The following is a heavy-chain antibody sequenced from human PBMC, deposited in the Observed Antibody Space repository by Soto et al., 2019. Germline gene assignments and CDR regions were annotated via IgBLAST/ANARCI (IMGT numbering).Heavy chain of an antibody. J-gene: IGHJ6*02. D-gene: IGHD3-16*02. Sequence: ASVRVSCKASGYTFTSYGISWVRQAPGQGLEWMGWISAYNGNTNYAQKLQGRVTMTTDTSTSTAYMELRSLRSDDTAVYYCARGGTFGGVIVIYYYYGMDVWGQGTTVTVSS. V-gene: IGHV1-18*01. CDR2: ISAYNGNT. CDR1: GYTFTSYG. CDR3: ARGGTFGGVIVIYYYYGMDV.